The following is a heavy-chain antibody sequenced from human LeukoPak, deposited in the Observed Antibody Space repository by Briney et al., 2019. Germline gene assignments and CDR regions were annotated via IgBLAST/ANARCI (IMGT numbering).Heavy chain of an antibody. V-gene: IGHV3-21*01. CDR2: ISSSSSYI. CDR3: ARGRKGAAILTPFDY. J-gene: IGHJ4*02. CDR1: GFTFSSYS. Sequence: PGGSLRLSCAASGFTFSSYSMNWVRQAPGKGLEWVSSISSSSSYIYYADSVKGRFTISRDNAKNSLYLQMNSLRAEDTAVYYCARGRKGAAILTPFDYWGQGTLVTVSS. D-gene: IGHD2-2*02.